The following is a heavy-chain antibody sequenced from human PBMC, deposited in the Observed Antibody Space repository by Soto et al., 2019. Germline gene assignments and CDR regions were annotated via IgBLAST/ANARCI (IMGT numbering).Heavy chain of an antibody. Sequence: GGSLRLSCAASGFTFSSYSMNWVRQAPGKGLEWVSYISSSSSTIYYADSVKGRFTISRDNAKNSLYLQMNSLRAEDTAVYYCARDSRVPTDYWGQGTLVTVSS. CDR1: GFTFSSYS. CDR2: ISSSSSTI. D-gene: IGHD3-10*01. J-gene: IGHJ4*02. V-gene: IGHV3-48*01. CDR3: ARDSRVPTDY.